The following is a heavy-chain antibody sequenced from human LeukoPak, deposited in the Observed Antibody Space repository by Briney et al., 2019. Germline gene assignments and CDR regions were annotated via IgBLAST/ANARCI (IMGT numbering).Heavy chain of an antibody. J-gene: IGHJ4*02. D-gene: IGHD3-22*01. CDR2: IKQDGSEK. CDR1: GFTFSTYW. V-gene: IGHV3-7*01. CDR3: ASGDSSGYSY. Sequence: GGSLRLSCAASGFTFSTYWMSWVRQAPGKGLEWVANIKQDGSEKYYVDSVKGRFTISRDNAKNSLHLQMNSLRAEDTAVYYCASGDSSGYSYWGQGTLVTVSS.